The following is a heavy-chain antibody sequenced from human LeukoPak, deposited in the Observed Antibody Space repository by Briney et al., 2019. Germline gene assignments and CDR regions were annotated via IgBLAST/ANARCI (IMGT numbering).Heavy chain of an antibody. CDR1: GFTFSSYS. D-gene: IGHD5-24*01. CDR2: ISSSSSYI. CDR3: ARDLPGRWLQSGVDY. J-gene: IGHJ4*02. Sequence: GGSLRLSCSASGFTFSSYSMNWVRQAPGKGLEGVSSISSSSSYIYYADSVKGRFTISRDNDKNSLYLQMNSLRAEDTAVYYCARDLPGRWLQSGVDYWGQGTLVTVSS. V-gene: IGHV3-21*01.